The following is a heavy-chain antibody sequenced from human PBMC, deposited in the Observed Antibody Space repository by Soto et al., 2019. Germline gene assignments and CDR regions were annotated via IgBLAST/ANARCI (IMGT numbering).Heavy chain of an antibody. CDR2: IYHSGST. J-gene: IGHJ4*02. D-gene: IGHD3-10*01. CDR3: ARGNQAVWFGDID. CDR1: GGSISSSAW. V-gene: IGHV4-4*02. Sequence: QVQLQESGPGLVKPSGTLSLTCAVSGGSISSSAWWSWVRQPPGKGLEWIAEIYHSGSTNYNPSLKSQVTISVDKSKNQFSLKLSSVTAADTAVYYCARGNQAVWFGDIDWGLGTLVTVSS.